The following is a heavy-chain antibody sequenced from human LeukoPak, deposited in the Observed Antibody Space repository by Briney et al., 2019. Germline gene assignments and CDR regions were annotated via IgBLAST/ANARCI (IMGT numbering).Heavy chain of an antibody. J-gene: IGHJ3*02. Sequence: GGSLXXSCAASGFTFSSYWMSWVRQAPGKGLEWVANIKQDGSEKYYVDSVKGRFTFSRDNAKNSLYLQMNSLRAEDTAVYYCARAQLGAFDIWGQGTMVTVSS. CDR1: GFTFSSYW. CDR2: IKQDGSEK. V-gene: IGHV3-7*01. D-gene: IGHD5-18*01. CDR3: ARAQLGAFDI.